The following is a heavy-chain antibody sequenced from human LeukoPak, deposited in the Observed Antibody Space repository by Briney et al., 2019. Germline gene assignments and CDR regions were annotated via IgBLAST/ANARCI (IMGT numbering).Heavy chain of an antibody. CDR1: GGSISSSSYY. CDR3: ARGPSRYYGSGSYYMS. V-gene: IGHV4-39*07. CDR2: IYYSGST. Sequence: SETLSLTCTVSGGSISSSSYYWGWIRQPPGKGLEWIGSIYYSGSTYYNPSLKSRVTISVDTSKNQFSLKLSSVTAADTAVYYCARGPSRYYGSGSYYMSWGQGTLVTVSS. J-gene: IGHJ4*02. D-gene: IGHD3-10*01.